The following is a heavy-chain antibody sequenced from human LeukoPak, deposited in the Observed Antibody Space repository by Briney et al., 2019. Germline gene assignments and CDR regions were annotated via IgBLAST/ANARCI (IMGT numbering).Heavy chain of an antibody. CDR2: IKSETDGGTT. V-gene: IGHV3-15*01. D-gene: IGHD3-16*01. Sequence: GGSLRLSCAVSGFTFNTAWMAWVRQASGKGLEYVGRIKSETDGGTTYYAAPVKGRFTISRDDSKNTLYLQMDGLKIEDTALYYCTADLRLWGQGTLVTVSS. J-gene: IGHJ1*01. CDR3: TADLRL. CDR1: GFTFNTAW.